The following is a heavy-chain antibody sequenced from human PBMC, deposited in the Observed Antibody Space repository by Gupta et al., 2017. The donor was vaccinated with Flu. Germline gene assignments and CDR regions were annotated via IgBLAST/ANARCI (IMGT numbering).Heavy chain of an antibody. V-gene: IGHV4-39*01. CDR2: ILHGGST. CDR3: ARSSLVMLVRGIVIAA. CDR1: Y. Sequence: YWGWVRQSPGKGLEWIGSILHGGSTYYNPSHKSRVTMSVDKSKNQVSLNLSPVTEADTAVYFCARSSLVMLVRGIVIAAWGQGARVTVSS. J-gene: IGHJ5*02. D-gene: IGHD3-10*01.